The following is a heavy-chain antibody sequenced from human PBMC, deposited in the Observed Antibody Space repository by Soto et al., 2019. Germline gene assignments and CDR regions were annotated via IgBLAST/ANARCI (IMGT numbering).Heavy chain of an antibody. CDR3: AKPLLLWFGEPTIHYGMDV. CDR1: GFTFSSYA. J-gene: IGHJ6*02. V-gene: IGHV3-23*01. CDR2: ISGSGGST. D-gene: IGHD3-10*01. Sequence: GGSLRLSCAASGFTFSSYAMSWVRQAPGKGLEWVSAISGSGGSTYYADSVKGRFTISRDNSKNTLYLQMNSLRAEDTAVYYCAKPLLLWFGEPTIHYGMDVWGQGTTVTVSS.